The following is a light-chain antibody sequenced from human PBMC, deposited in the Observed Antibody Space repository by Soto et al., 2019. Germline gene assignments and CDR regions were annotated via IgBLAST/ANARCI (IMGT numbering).Light chain of an antibody. CDR1: QSISSW. Sequence: DIQMTQSPSTLSASLGDRVTITCRASQSISSWLAWYQQKPGKAPKLLIYDASSLESGVPSRFRGSGSGTEFTLTISSLQPDDFATYYCQQYNSYSTFGQGTKL. CDR2: DAS. V-gene: IGKV1-5*01. CDR3: QQYNSYST. J-gene: IGKJ1*01.